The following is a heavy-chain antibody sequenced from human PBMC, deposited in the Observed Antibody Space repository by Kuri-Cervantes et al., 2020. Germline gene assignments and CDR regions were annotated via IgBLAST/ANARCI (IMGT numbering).Heavy chain of an antibody. Sequence: SVKVSCKASGGTFSSYAISWVRQAPGQGLEWMGGIIPIFGTANYAQKFQGRVTITADESTSTAYMELSRLRSDDTAVYYCARVITRITMIVVADDAFDIWGQGTMVTVSS. V-gene: IGHV1-69*13. CDR1: GGTFSSYA. CDR3: ARVITRITMIVVADDAFDI. D-gene: IGHD3-22*01. J-gene: IGHJ3*02. CDR2: IIPIFGTA.